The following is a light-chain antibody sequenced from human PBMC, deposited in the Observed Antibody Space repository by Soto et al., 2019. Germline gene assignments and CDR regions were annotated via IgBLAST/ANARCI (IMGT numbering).Light chain of an antibody. V-gene: IGLV2-23*01. J-gene: IGLJ1*01. Sequence: QSALTQPSSVSGSPGQSITISCTGTSGDIGSYTYVSWYQQYPGKAPKLLIYEDTKWPSGVSNRFSGSKSGNTAYLTISGLQAEDEADYYCWSYAVGRTYVFGTGTKLTVL. CDR2: EDT. CDR1: SGDIGSYTY. CDR3: WSYAVGRTYV.